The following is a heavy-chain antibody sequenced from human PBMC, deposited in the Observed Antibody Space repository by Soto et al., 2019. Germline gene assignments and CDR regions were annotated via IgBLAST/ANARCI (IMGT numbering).Heavy chain of an antibody. D-gene: IGHD6-19*01. CDR2: TYYRTKWYN. J-gene: IGHJ4*02. CDR1: GDSVSSNSAA. Sequence: QTLSLTCAISGDSVSSNSAAWNWIRQSTSRGLEWLGRTYYRTKWYNDYTVSVKSRISINPATSKNQFSLQLNSVTPEDTVVYYCARTGLVLGPYYFDYWGQGTLVTVSS. CDR3: ARTGLVLGPYYFDY. V-gene: IGHV6-1*01.